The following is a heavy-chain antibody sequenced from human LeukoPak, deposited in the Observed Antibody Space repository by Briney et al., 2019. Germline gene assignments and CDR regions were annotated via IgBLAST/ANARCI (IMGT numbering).Heavy chain of an antibody. CDR2: VYHSGST. D-gene: IGHD4-11*01. Sequence: SETLSLTCTVSGYSISSGYFWGWIRQPPGKGLEWIGTVYHSGSTYYNASLESRVTISVDTSKNQFSLKLSSVTAADTAVYYCARGPSKWFDYWGQGTLVTVSS. CDR1: GYSISSGYF. J-gene: IGHJ4*02. CDR3: ARGPSKWFDY. V-gene: IGHV4-38-2*02.